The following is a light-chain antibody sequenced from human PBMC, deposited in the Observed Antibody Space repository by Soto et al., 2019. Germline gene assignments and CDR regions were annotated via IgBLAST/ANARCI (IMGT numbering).Light chain of an antibody. CDR3: QQYNSYWT. V-gene: IGKV1-5*01. Sequence: DIQMTQSPSTLSASVGDRVTITCRASQSISSWLAWYQQKPGKAPKLLIYDASSLESGVPSRFSGSGSGTEFTLTISSLKTDDFATYYCQQYNSYWTFGQGTKVEIK. CDR2: DAS. CDR1: QSISSW. J-gene: IGKJ1*01.